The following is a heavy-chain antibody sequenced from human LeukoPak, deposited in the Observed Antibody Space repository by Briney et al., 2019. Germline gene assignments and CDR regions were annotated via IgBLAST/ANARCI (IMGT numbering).Heavy chain of an antibody. D-gene: IGHD4-17*01. Sequence: ASVKVSCKASGYTFTSYGISWVRQAPGQGLEWMGWISAYNGNTNYAQKLQGRVTMTTDTSTSTAYMELRSLRSDDTAVYYCARGPDYGDSQSPQYYFYGMDVWGQGTTVTVSS. CDR2: ISAYNGNT. J-gene: IGHJ6*02. CDR1: GYTFTSYG. CDR3: ARGPDYGDSQSPQYYFYGMDV. V-gene: IGHV1-18*01.